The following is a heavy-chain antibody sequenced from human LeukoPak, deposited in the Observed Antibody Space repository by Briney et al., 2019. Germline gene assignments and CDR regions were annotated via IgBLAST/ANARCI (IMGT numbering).Heavy chain of an antibody. CDR1: GAFITSSPYF. J-gene: IGHJ4*02. D-gene: IGHD6-19*01. CDR2: IYYSGST. Sequence: SETLSLTCSVSGAFITSSPYFWGWIRQPPGKGLEWIGSIYYSGSTYYNPSLKSRVTISVDTSKNQFSLKLSSVTAADTAVYYCARDWQWLGHPFYYFDYWGQGTLVTVSS. CDR3: ARDWQWLGHPFYYFDY. V-gene: IGHV4-39*07.